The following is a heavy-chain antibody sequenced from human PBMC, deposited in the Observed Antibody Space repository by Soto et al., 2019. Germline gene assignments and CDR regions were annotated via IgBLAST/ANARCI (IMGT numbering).Heavy chain of an antibody. CDR1: GGSISSGGYS. D-gene: IGHD5-12*01. J-gene: IGHJ4*02. Sequence: PSETLSLTCAVSGGSISSGGYSWSWIRQPPGKCLEWIGYIYHSGSTYYNPSLKSRVTISVDRSKNQFSLKLSSVTAADTAVYYCAAGGGLPRYYWGQGTLVTVSS. V-gene: IGHV4-30-2*01. CDR3: AAGGGLPRYY. CDR2: IYHSGST.